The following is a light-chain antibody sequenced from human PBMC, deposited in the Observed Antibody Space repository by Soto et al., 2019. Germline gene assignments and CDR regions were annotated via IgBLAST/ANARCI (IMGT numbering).Light chain of an antibody. CDR2: GAT. J-gene: IGKJ5*01. V-gene: IGKV3-20*01. CDR3: QQYDSSPIT. Sequence: EIVLTQSPGTLSLSPGERATLSCRASQSVSSSYLAWSQQKPGQAPRLLIYGATSRATGLPDRFSGSGSGTDVTLTISRLEPEDFAVYYCQQYDSSPITFGQGTRLEIK. CDR1: QSVSSSY.